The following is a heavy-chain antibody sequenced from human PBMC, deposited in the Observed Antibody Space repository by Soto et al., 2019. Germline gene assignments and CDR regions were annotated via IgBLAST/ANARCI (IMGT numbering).Heavy chain of an antibody. V-gene: IGHV3-7*01. CDR2: IKQDGSEK. Sequence: GGSLRLSCAASGFTFSSYWMSLVRQAPGKGLEWVANIKQDGSEKYYVDSVKGRFTISRDNAKNSLYLQMNSLRAEDTAVYYCARMGTGSSDRYNWFDPWGQGTLVTVSS. CDR1: GFTFSSYW. J-gene: IGHJ5*02. CDR3: ARMGTGSSDRYNWFDP. D-gene: IGHD6-6*01.